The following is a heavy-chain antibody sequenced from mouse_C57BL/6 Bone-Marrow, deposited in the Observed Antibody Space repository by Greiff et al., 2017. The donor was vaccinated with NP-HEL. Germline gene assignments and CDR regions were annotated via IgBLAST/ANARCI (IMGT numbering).Heavy chain of an antibody. CDR2: INYDGSST. J-gene: IGHJ4*01. CDR3: AREGGLRRRTYAMDY. CDR1: GFTFSDYY. D-gene: IGHD2-4*01. Sequence: EVNVLESEGGLVQPGSSMKLSCTASGFTFSDYYMAWVRQVPEKGLEWVANINYDGSSTYYLDSLKSRFIISRDNAKNILYLQMSSLKSEDTATYYCAREGGLRRRTYAMDYWGQGTSVTVSS. V-gene: IGHV5-16*01.